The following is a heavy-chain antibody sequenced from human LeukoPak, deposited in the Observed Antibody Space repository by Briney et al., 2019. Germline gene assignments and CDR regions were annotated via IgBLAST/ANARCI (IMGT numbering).Heavy chain of an antibody. CDR1: GGSFSSYY. J-gene: IGHJ4*02. Sequence: SETLSLTCAVYGGSFSSYYWSWIRQPPGKGLEWIGEINHSGSTNYNPSLKSRVTISVDTSKNQFSLKLSSVTAADTAVYYCARGPYCSGGSCYLIYYFDYWGQGTLVTVSS. CDR3: ARGPYCSGGSCYLIYYFDY. CDR2: INHSGST. V-gene: IGHV4-34*01. D-gene: IGHD2-15*01.